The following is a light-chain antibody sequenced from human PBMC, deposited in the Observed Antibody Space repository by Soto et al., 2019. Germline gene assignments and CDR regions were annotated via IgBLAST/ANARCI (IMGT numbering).Light chain of an antibody. V-gene: IGLV1-44*01. CDR3: ATWDDSLNGPV. CDR1: RSNIGINP. J-gene: IGLJ3*02. Sequence: QSVLTQPPSASGTPGQRVTISCSGSRSNIGINPVNWYQQFPGTAPKLLIYTSNQRPSGVPDRFSGSKSGTSASLAISGLQSEDEADYYCATWDDSLNGPVFGGGTQLTVL. CDR2: TSN.